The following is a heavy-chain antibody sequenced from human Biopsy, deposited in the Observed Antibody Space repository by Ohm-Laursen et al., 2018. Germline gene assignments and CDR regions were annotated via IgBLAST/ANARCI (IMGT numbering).Heavy chain of an antibody. Sequence: SLRLSCAASGFTFSSYGMHWVRQAPGKGLEWVSLISNDGDIKYSADSMEGRFTISRDNSRNTLFLQMNSLKAEDTAVYYCARGPSGVATIGRGQGTLVTVSS. CDR1: GFTFSSYG. CDR3: ARGPSGVATIG. J-gene: IGHJ4*02. V-gene: IGHV3-30*03. CDR2: ISNDGDIK. D-gene: IGHD5-24*01.